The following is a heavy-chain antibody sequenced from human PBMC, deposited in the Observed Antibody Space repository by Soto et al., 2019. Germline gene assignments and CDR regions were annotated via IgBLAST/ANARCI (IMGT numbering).Heavy chain of an antibody. V-gene: IGHV3-30-3*01. CDR3: AREFWSGPFDE. D-gene: IGHD3-3*01. Sequence: GGSLRLSCAASGFTFSTYAMHWVRQAPGKGLEWVAVTSYDGSSKSYGDSVKGRFSISRDNSKNTLYLQMNSLRAEDTAVYYCAREFWSGPFDEWGQGTMGTCSS. CDR2: TSYDGSSK. J-gene: IGHJ4*02. CDR1: GFTFSTYA.